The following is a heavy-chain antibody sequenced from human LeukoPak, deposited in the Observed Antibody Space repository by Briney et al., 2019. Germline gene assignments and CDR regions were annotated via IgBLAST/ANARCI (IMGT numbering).Heavy chain of an antibody. V-gene: IGHV3-7*01. Sequence: GESLRLSCVASVSSGLTRWMNWVRQAPGKGLEWVAIIKEDGSDKYYVDSVKGRFTISRDNAKNSVYLQMNSLRVEDTAVYYCASAAGWEFGYWGQGTLVTVSS. J-gene: IGHJ4*02. CDR2: IKEDGSDK. CDR1: VSSGLTRW. D-gene: IGHD1-26*01. CDR3: ASAAGWEFGY.